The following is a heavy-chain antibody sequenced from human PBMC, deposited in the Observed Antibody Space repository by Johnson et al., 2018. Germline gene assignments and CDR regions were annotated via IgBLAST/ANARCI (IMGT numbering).Heavy chain of an antibody. V-gene: IGHV3-30-3*01. CDR3: ARAREGDGMDV. J-gene: IGHJ6*02. Sequence: QVQLVQSGGGVVQPGRSLRLSCAASGFTFSSYAMHWVRQAPGKGLEWVAVISYDGSNKYYADSVKGRFTISRDNSKNTLYLQMNSLRAEDTAIYYCARAREGDGMDVWGQGTLVTVSS. CDR1: GFTFSSYA. D-gene: IGHD6-6*01. CDR2: ISYDGSNK.